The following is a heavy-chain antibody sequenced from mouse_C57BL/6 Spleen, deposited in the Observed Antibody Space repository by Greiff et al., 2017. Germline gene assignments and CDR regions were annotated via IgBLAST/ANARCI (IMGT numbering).Heavy chain of an antibody. V-gene: IGHV6-3*01. CDR2: IRLKSDNYAT. CDR1: GFTFSNYW. CDR3: TGEDSFAY. Sequence: EVMLVESGGGLVQPGGSMKLSCVASGFTFSNYWMNWVRQSPEKGLEWVAQIRLKSDNYATHYAESVKGRFTISRDDSKSSVYLKMNNLRAEDTGIYYCTGEDSFAYWGQGTLVTVSA. J-gene: IGHJ3*01.